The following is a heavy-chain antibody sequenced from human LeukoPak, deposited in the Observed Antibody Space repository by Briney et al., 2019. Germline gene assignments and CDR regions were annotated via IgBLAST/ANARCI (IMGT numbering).Heavy chain of an antibody. J-gene: IGHJ4*02. D-gene: IGHD3-22*01. V-gene: IGHV6-1*01. CDR3: ARGIADSTGYYYVDY. Sequence: SQTLSLTCGISGDSVSSNSATWNWIRQSPSRGLEWLGRTYYRSKWSNDYAVSVKSRITINPDTSKNQFSLQLNSVTPEDMAVYYCARGIADSTGYYYVDYWGQGTLVTVSS. CDR1: GDSVSSNSAT. CDR2: TYYRSKWSN.